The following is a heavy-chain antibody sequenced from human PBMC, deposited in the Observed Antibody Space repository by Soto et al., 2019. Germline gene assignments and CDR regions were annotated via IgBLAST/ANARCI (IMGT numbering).Heavy chain of an antibody. CDR1: GGTFSSYA. CDR2: IIPIFGTA. Sequence: SVKVSCKASGGTFSSYAISWVRQAPGQGLEWMGGIIPIFGTANYAQKFQGRVTITADKSTSTAYMELSNLRSEDTAVYYCAGLSVVAAISWFDPWGQGTLVTVSS. V-gene: IGHV1-69*06. J-gene: IGHJ5*02. CDR3: AGLSVVAAISWFDP. D-gene: IGHD2-15*01.